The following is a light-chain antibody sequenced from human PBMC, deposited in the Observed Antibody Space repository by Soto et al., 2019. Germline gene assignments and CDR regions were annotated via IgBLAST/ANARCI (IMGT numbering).Light chain of an antibody. CDR1: QSLLYHGNNKKY. Sequence: DIVMTQSPDSLAASLGERATITCKSSQSLLYHGNNKKYFAWYQQKPGQPPKLLIYWASVRGFGVPDRFSGSGSATDFTLTISSLQADDAAIYYCHQYYNTPWTFGQGTKVEIK. J-gene: IGKJ1*01. CDR2: WAS. V-gene: IGKV4-1*01. CDR3: HQYYNTPWT.